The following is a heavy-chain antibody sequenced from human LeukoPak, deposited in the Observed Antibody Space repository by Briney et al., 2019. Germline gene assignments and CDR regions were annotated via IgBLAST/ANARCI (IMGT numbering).Heavy chain of an antibody. D-gene: IGHD6-13*01. CDR2: IYTSGST. Sequence: PSETLSLTCTVSGGSISSYYWSWIRQPAGKGLEWIGRIYTSGSTNYNPSLKSRVTMSVDTSKNQFSLKLSSVTAADTAVYYCAREYLAAGTPYYYYGMDVWGQGTTVTVSS. V-gene: IGHV4-4*07. CDR3: AREYLAAGTPYYYYGMDV. CDR1: GGSISSYY. J-gene: IGHJ6*02.